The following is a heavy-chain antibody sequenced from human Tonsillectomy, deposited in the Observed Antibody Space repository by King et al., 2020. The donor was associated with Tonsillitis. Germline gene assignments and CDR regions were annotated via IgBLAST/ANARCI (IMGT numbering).Heavy chain of an antibody. CDR3: ARGRVGLLWFGGDV. J-gene: IGHJ6*04. CDR2: IWYDGSDK. Sequence: QVQLVESGGGVVQPGRSLRLSCAASGFTFSSCGMHWVRQAPGKGLEWVAVIWYDGSDKYYADSVKGRFTISRDNSKNTLYLQMNSLRVEDTAVYYCARGRVGLLWFGGDVWGKGTTVTVSS. V-gene: IGHV3-33*08. CDR1: GFTFSSCG. D-gene: IGHD3-10*01.